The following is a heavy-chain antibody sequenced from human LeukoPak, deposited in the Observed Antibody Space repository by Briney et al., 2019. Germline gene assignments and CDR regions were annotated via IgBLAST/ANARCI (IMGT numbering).Heavy chain of an antibody. CDR3: ARKGDYYDSSGLYYFDY. CDR1: GYNFNDYY. J-gene: IGHJ4*02. V-gene: IGHV1-18*04. CDR2: ISAYNGNT. Sequence: ASVKVSCKASGYNFNDYYMHWVRQAPGQGLEWMGWISAYNGNTNYAQKLQGRVTMTTDTSTSTAYMELRSLRSDDTAVYYCARKGDYYDSSGLYYFDYWGQGTLVTVSS. D-gene: IGHD3-22*01.